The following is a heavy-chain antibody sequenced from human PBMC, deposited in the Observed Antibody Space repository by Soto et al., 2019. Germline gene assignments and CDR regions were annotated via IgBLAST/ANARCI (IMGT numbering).Heavy chain of an antibody. CDR1: GFTFTDYW. J-gene: IGHJ4*02. D-gene: IGHD3-22*01. Sequence: PGRSLRRSCAASGFTFTDYWMSWVRQAPGKGLEWVSYISISGSTKYHADSVKGRFTISRENAKKSLYLQMNSLRAEDTAVYYCARDLYDSSCSCPFEYWGQGTLVTVS. CDR3: ARDLYDSSCSCPFEY. CDR2: ISISGSTK. V-gene: IGHV3-11*04.